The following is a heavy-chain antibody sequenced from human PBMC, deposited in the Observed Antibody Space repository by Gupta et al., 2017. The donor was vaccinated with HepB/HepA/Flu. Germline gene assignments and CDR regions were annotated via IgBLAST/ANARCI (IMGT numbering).Heavy chain of an antibody. V-gene: IGHV3-7*01. Sequence: EVQLVESGGGLVQPGGSLRLSCAASGFTFSSYWMSGVRQAPGKGLEWVANIKQDGSEKYYVDSVKGRFTISRDNAKNSLYLQMNSLRAEDTAVYYCARGFQQQLVPWDYGMDVWGQGTTVTVSS. D-gene: IGHD6-13*01. CDR3: ARGFQQQLVPWDYGMDV. CDR1: GFTFSSYW. J-gene: IGHJ6*02. CDR2: IKQDGSEK.